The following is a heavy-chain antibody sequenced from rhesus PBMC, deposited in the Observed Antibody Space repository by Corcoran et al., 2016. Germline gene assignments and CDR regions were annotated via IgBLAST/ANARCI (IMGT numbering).Heavy chain of an antibody. CDR1: GGSISSNY. J-gene: IGHJ5-2*02. CDR3: AMSHYEDDYGYYYTRELDV. Sequence: QVQLQESGPGLVKPSETLSLTCAVSGGSISSNYWSWIRQPPGKGLEWIGRIYGSRRRTSYNPHLTSRVTISTCTSKNQFSLKLSSVTAADTAVYYCAMSHYEDDYGYYYTRELDVWGRGVLVTVSS. D-gene: IGHD3S6*01. V-gene: IGHV4-147*01. CDR2: IYGSRRRT.